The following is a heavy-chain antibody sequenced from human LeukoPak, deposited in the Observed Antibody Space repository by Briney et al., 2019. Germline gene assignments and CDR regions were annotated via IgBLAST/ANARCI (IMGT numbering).Heavy chain of an antibody. J-gene: IGHJ3*02. CDR1: GFTFSSYG. CDR3: ARSSSWFDAFGI. V-gene: IGHV3-33*01. D-gene: IGHD6-13*01. Sequence: GRSLRLSCAASGFTFSSYGMHWVRQAPGKGLEWVAVIWYDGSNKYYADSVKGRFTISRDNSKNTLYLQMNSLRAEDTAVYYCARSSSWFDAFGIWGQGTMVTVSS. CDR2: IWYDGSNK.